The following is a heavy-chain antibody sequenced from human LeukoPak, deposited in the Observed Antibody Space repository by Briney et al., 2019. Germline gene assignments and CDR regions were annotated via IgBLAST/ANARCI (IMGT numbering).Heavy chain of an antibody. V-gene: IGHV4-4*02. CDR2: IYYSGST. CDR3: ARDVGESGWYQLQRSFDAFDI. Sequence: PSGTLSLTCAVSGGSISSSNWWSWVRQPPGKGLEWIGYIYYSGSTYYNPSLKSRVTISVDTSKNQFSLKLSPVTAADTAVYYCARDVGESGWYQLQRSFDAFDIWGQGTMVTVSS. CDR1: GGSISSSNW. J-gene: IGHJ3*02. D-gene: IGHD2-2*01.